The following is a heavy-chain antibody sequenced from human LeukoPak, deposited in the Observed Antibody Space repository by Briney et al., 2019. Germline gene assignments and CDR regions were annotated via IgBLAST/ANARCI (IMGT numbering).Heavy chain of an antibody. CDR1: GFTFSSYA. CDR2: ISGSGGST. CDR3: AKADRPIAVATCGDY. Sequence: GGSLRLXCAASGFTFSSYAMSWVRQAPGKGLESVSAISGSGGSTYYADSVKGRFTISRDNSKNTLYLQMNSLRAEDTAVYYCAKADRPIAVATCGDYWGQGTLVTVSS. J-gene: IGHJ4*02. V-gene: IGHV3-23*01. D-gene: IGHD6-19*01.